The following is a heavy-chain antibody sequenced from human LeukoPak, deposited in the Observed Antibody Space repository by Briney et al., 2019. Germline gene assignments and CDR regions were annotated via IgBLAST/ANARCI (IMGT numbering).Heavy chain of an antibody. Sequence: GGSLRLSCAASGFTFSSYAMGWVRQAPEKGLEWVSGISARGDSTYYADSVKGRFTISRDNSKNTLYLQMNSLRAEDTALYYCAKHREYSGSYNFDYWGQGTLVTVSS. D-gene: IGHD1-26*01. CDR1: GFTFSSYA. V-gene: IGHV3-23*01. J-gene: IGHJ4*02. CDR3: AKHREYSGSYNFDY. CDR2: ISARGDST.